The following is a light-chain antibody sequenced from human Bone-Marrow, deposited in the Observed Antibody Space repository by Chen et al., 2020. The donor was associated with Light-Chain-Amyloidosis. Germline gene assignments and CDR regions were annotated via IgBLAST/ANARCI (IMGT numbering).Light chain of an antibody. J-gene: IGLJ3*02. CDR1: SGSIATNY. CDR2: EDD. V-gene: IGLV6-57*01. CDR3: QSYQGSHQGV. Sequence: NFMLTQPHSVSESPGKTVIISCTRSSGSIATNYVQWYQQRPGSSPTTVIYEDDQRPSGVPGLFSGSIGRSSNSASLAISDRRTGDGAYYCCQSYQGSHQGVFGGETKLTVL.